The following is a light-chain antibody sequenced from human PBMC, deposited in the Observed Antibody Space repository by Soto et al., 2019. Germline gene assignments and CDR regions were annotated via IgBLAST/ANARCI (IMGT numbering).Light chain of an antibody. CDR3: LPDYDSPWT. CDR1: QGIRSD. CDR2: AAS. Sequence: AIQMTQSPSSLSASVGDRVTITCRASQGIRSDLGWFQQKPGEAPKLLLYAASSLESGVPSRFSGSGFGTHFTLTISSLQPEAFATYYCLPDYDSPWTFGQATNRQIK. V-gene: IGKV1-6*01. J-gene: IGKJ2*02.